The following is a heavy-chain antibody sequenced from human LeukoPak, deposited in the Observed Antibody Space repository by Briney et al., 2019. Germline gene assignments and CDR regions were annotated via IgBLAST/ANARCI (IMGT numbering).Heavy chain of an antibody. V-gene: IGHV4-59*12. D-gene: IGHD5-24*01. CDR1: GGSISSYY. CDR2: IYYSGST. CDR3: ARGWEMATVFDY. J-gene: IGHJ4*02. Sequence: SETLSLTCTVSGGSISSYYWSWIRQPPGKGLEWIGYIYYSGSTNYNPSLKSRVTISVDTSKNQFSLKLSSVTAADTAVYYCARGWEMATVFDYWGQGTLVTVSS.